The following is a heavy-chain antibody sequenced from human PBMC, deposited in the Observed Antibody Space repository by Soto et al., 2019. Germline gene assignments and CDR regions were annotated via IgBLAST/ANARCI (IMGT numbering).Heavy chain of an antibody. V-gene: IGHV3-30-3*01. CDR1: GFTFSSYA. D-gene: IGHD4-4*01. CDR2: ISYDGSNK. CDR3: ARFEGSVTTMDY. J-gene: IGHJ4*02. Sequence: GGSLRLSCAASGFTFSSYAMHWVRQAPGKGLEWVAVISYDGSNKYYADSVKGRFTISRDNSKNTLYLQMNSLRAEDTAVYYCARFEGSVTTMDYWGQGTLVTVSS.